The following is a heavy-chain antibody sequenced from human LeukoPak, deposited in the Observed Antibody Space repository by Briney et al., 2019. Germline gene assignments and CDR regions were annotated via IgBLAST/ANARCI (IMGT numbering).Heavy chain of an antibody. V-gene: IGHV3-66*01. Sequence: GGSLRLSCTASGFTVSSNSMSWVRQAPGKGLEWVSFIYSGGNTHNSDSVKGRFTISRDNSKNTLYLQMNSLRAEDTAVYYCAREFRTDYDILTGPRSRWFDPWGQGTLVTVSS. CDR1: GFTVSSNS. CDR3: AREFRTDYDILTGPRSRWFDP. CDR2: IYSGGNT. J-gene: IGHJ5*02. D-gene: IGHD3-9*01.